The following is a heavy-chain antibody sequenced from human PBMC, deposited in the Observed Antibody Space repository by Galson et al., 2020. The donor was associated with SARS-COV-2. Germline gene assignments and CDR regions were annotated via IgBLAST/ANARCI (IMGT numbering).Heavy chain of an antibody. CDR1: GGSISSYY. J-gene: IGHJ5*02. Sequence: SETLSLTCTVSGGSISSYYWSWIRQPPGKGLEWIGYIYYSGSTNYNPSLKSRVTISVDTSKNQFSLKLSSVTAADTAVYYCERQSSWKTWFDPWGQGTLVTVSS. V-gene: IGHV4-59*08. D-gene: IGHD6-13*01. CDR3: ERQSSWKTWFDP. CDR2: IYYSGST.